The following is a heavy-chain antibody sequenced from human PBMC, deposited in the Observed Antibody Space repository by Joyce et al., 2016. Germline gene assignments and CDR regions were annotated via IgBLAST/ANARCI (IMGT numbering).Heavy chain of an antibody. D-gene: IGHD5-18*01. CDR3: ARDNGYSNGHGFDY. Sequence: QVQLVESGGGVVQPGRSVRLSCAASGFTFSSHSMHWARQAPGKGLEWVTLILYDGSNAYYADSVKGRFTISRDNSKSTLYLQMNSLRAEDTAVYYCARDNGYSNGHGFDYWGQGTLVTVSS. CDR1: GFTFSSHS. J-gene: IGHJ4*02. CDR2: ILYDGSNA. V-gene: IGHV3-30*04.